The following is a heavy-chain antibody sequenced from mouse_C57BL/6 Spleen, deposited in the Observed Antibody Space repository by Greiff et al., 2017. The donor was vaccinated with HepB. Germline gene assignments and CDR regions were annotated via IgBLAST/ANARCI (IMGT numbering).Heavy chain of an antibody. J-gene: IGHJ4*01. CDR2: IRNKANGYTT. D-gene: IGHD2-3*01. CDR1: GFTFTDYY. CDR3: ARSRWLPRAAMDY. V-gene: IGHV7-3*01. Sequence: EVQRVESGGGLVQPGGSLSLSCAASGFTFTDYYMSWVRQPPGKALEWLGFIRNKANGYTTEYSASVKGRFTISRDNSQSILYLQMNALRAEDSATYYCARSRWLPRAAMDYWGQGTSVTVSS.